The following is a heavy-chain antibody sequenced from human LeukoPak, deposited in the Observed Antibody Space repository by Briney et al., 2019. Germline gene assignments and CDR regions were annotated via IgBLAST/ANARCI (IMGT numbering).Heavy chain of an antibody. Sequence: GASVKVSCKASGYTFTSYAMHWVRQAPGQRLEWMGWINAGNGNTKYSQKVQGRVTITRDTSASTAYMKLSSLRSEDTAVYYCEKVKVGFGEMAYFDYWGQGTLVTVSS. CDR2: INAGNGNT. D-gene: IGHD3-10*01. CDR1: GYTFTSYA. V-gene: IGHV1-3*01. J-gene: IGHJ4*02. CDR3: EKVKVGFGEMAYFDY.